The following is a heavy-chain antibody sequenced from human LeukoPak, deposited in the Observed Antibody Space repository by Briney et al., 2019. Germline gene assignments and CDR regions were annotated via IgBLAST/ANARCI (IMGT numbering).Heavy chain of an antibody. CDR3: AKGVDYCSGGSCPADY. Sequence: GGSLRLSCAASGFTFSNYGIHWVRQAPGKGLEWVAVISYDGNNKYYADSVKGRFTISRHNSKNTLFLQMNSLRAEDTAVYYCAKGVDYCSGGSCPADYWGPGTLVTVSA. J-gene: IGHJ4*02. V-gene: IGHV3-30*18. CDR2: ISYDGNNK. D-gene: IGHD2-15*01. CDR1: GFTFSNYG.